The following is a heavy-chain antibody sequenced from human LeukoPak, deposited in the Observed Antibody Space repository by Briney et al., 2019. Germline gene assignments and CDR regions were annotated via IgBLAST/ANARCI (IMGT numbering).Heavy chain of an antibody. J-gene: IGHJ4*02. CDR3: ARDKSPAGRDGLDY. Sequence: GGSLRLSCAASGFTFSSYAMHWVRQAPGKGLEWVAVISYDGSNKYYADSVKGRFTISRDNSKNTLYLQMNSLRAEDTAVYYCARDKSPAGRDGLDYWGQGTLVTVSS. CDR2: ISYDGSNK. CDR1: GFTFSSYA. D-gene: IGHD2-8*01. V-gene: IGHV3-30-3*01.